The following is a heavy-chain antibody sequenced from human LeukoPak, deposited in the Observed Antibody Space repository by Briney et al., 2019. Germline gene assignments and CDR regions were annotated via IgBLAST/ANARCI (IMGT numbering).Heavy chain of an antibody. D-gene: IGHD3-10*01. CDR2: ISSSSSTI. V-gene: IGHV3-48*04. Sequence: GGSLRLSCAASGFAFSTYSIDWVRQAPGKGLEWLSYISSSSSTIYYADSVKGRFTVSRDNAENLLYLQTNSLGAEDTAVYYCARVGRSAYTKVYWGQGTVVTVVS. J-gene: IGHJ4*02. CDR1: GFAFSTYS. CDR3: ARVGRSAYTKVY.